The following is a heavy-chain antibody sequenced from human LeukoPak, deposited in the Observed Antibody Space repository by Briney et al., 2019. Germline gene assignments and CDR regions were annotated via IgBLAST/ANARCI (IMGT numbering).Heavy chain of an antibody. CDR2: FIPILSTA. D-gene: IGHD5-18*01. J-gene: IGHJ5*02. CDR1: GATFSDYA. Sequence: SVKVSCKTSGATFSDYALNWVRQAPGQGLEWMGVFIPILSTANSTQKFHDRLTITADISANTAYMELSSLRSEDTAVYYCARAPAMVSDWFDPWGQGTLVTVSS. CDR3: ARAPAMVSDWFDP. V-gene: IGHV1-69*10.